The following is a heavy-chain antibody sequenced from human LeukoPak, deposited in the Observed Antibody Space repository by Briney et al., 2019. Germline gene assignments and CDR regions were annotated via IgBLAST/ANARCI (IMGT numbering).Heavy chain of an antibody. CDR1: GFTFSSYW. D-gene: IGHD3-10*01. V-gene: IGHV3-7*04. CDR3: ARAYYYGSGSYYNPTDY. J-gene: IGHJ4*02. Sequence: GGSLRLSCAASGFTFSSYWMNWARQAPGKGLEWVASINHNGNVNYYVDSVKGRFTISRDNVKNSLYLQMSNLRAEDTAVYYCARAYYYGSGSYYNPTDYWGQGTLVTVSS. CDR2: INHNGNVN.